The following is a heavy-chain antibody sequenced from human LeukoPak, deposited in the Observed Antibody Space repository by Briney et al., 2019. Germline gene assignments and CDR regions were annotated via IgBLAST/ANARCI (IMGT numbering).Heavy chain of an antibody. CDR2: INPDGSST. CDR1: GFTFSNYW. CDR3: ATNTGWYV. V-gene: IGHV3-74*01. Sequence: GGSLRLSCAASGFTFSNYWVHWVRQAPGKGLVWVSRINPDGSSTNYADSVKGRFTISRDNAKNTLSLEMSSLRAEDTAVYYCATNTGWYVWGQGTLVTVSS. D-gene: IGHD6-19*01. J-gene: IGHJ4*02.